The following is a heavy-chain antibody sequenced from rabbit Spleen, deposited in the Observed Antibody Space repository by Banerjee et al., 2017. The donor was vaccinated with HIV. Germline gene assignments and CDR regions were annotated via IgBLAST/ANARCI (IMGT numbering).Heavy chain of an antibody. V-gene: IGHV1S40*01. Sequence: QSLEESGGDLVKPGASLTLTCTASGVSFSNNWICWVRQAPGKGLEWIACIDSNDGATDYANWPKGRFTVSKTASTTVTLQMTSLTAADTATYFCARDAGTSFSTYGMDLWGQGTLVTVS. J-gene: IGHJ6*01. D-gene: IGHD8-1*01. CDR2: IDSNDGAT. CDR3: ARDAGTSFSTYGMDL. CDR1: GVSFSNNW.